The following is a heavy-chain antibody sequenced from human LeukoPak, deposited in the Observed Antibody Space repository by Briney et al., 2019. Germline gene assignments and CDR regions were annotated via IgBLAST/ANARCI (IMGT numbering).Heavy chain of an antibody. CDR1: GYTFTSYY. V-gene: IGHV1-8*03. D-gene: IGHD3-9*01. CDR3: ARLTRNWFDP. Sequence: ASVKVYCKASGYTFTSYYMHWVRQATGQGLEWMGWMNPNSGNTGYAQKFQGRVTITRNTSISTAYMELSSLRSEDTAVYYCARLTRNWFDPWGQGTLVTVSS. CDR2: MNPNSGNT. J-gene: IGHJ5*02.